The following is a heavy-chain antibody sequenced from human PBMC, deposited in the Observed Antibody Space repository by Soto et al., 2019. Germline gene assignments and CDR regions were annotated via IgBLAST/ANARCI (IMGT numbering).Heavy chain of an antibody. CDR3: ARITDGGNSVGYFQH. CDR2: IYYSGST. CDR1: GGSISSGDYY. Sequence: QVQLQESGPGLVKPSQTLSLTCTVSGGSISSGDYYWSWIRQPPGKGLEWIGYIYYSGSTYYNPSLKSRVTISVDTSKNQFSLKLSSVTAADTAVYYCARITDGGNSVGYFQHWGQGTLVTVSS. J-gene: IGHJ1*01. D-gene: IGHD2-21*02. V-gene: IGHV4-30-4*01.